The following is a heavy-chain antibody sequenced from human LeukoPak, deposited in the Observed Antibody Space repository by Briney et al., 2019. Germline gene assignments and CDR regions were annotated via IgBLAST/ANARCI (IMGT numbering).Heavy chain of an antibody. CDR3: ARDPTSSYGDSGSGWFDP. CDR1: GGSFSGYY. V-gene: IGHV4-34*01. Sequence: SETLSLTCAVYGGSFSGYYWSWIRQPPGRGLEWIGEINHSGSTNYNPSLKSRVTISVDTSKNQFSLKLSSVTAADTAVYYCARDPTSSYGDSGSGWFDPWGQGTLVTVSS. D-gene: IGHD4-17*01. J-gene: IGHJ5*02. CDR2: INHSGST.